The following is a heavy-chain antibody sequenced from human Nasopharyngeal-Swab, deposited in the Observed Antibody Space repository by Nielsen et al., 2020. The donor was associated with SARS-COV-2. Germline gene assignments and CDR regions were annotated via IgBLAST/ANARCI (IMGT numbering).Heavy chain of an antibody. D-gene: IGHD1-20*01. Sequence: SGPTLVKPTQTLTLPCTFPGFSLSTSGMCVSCIPQPPGKSLERLARIDWDDDKYYSTSLKTRLTISKDTSKNQVVLTMTNMDPVDTATYYCARMDNWKGDAFDIWGQGTMVTVSS. CDR1: GFSLSTSGMC. CDR3: ARMDNWKGDAFDI. CDR2: IDWDDDK. V-gene: IGHV2-70*11. J-gene: IGHJ3*02.